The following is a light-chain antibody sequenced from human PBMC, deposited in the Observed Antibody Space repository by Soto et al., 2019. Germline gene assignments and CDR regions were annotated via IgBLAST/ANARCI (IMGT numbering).Light chain of an antibody. CDR2: DAS. CDR3: QKYNSYSQYT. Sequence: DIQMTQSPSTLSASVGDRVTITCRASQSISNWLAWYQQIPGKAPKLLIYDASSLESGVPPRFSGSGSGTEFTLTISSLQPDDFATYYCQKYNSYSQYTFGQGTKVDIK. CDR1: QSISNW. V-gene: IGKV1-5*01. J-gene: IGKJ2*01.